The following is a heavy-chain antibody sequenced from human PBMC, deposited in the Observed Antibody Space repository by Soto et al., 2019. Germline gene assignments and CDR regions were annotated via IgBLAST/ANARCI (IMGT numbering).Heavy chain of an antibody. CDR3: ARHRDFCGGSQGYNWFDP. D-gene: IGHD3-3*01. J-gene: IGHJ5*02. CDR1: GGSIISSTDY. V-gene: IGHV4-39*01. CDR2: TYYSGSA. Sequence: KTSETLCLTFTVSGGSIISSTDYWCWIRQPPGKPLEWIGSTYYSGSANYNPSLRSRGTTSVDTSNNQFSLKLSSVTAADTAVYYSARHRDFCGGSQGYNWFDPCGQGTLVTVSS.